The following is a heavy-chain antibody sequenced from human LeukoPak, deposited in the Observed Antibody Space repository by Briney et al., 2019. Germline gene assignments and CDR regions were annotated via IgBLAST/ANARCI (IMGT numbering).Heavy chain of an antibody. J-gene: IGHJ4*02. Sequence: SETLSLTRAVYGGSFSGYYWSWIRQPPGKGLEWIGEINHSGSTNYNPSLKSRVTISVDTSKNQFSLKLSSVTAADTAVYYCARGLRGYSYGYHYWGQGTLVTVSS. CDR3: ARGLRGYSYGYHY. V-gene: IGHV4-34*01. CDR1: GGSFSGYY. D-gene: IGHD5-18*01. CDR2: INHSGST.